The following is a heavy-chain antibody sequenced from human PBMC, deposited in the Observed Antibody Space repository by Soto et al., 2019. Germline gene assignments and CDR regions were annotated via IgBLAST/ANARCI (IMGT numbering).Heavy chain of an antibody. CDR3: ASDSRAYERHHRFDN. D-gene: IGHD5-12*01. V-gene: IGHV1-46*03. CDR1: GDTFSRHY. J-gene: IGHJ3*02. Sequence: QEQLVQSGAEVKKPGASVTISCKASGDTFSRHYIHWVRQAPGQGLEWMGVINPTGASTSYAQKFQGRVTVTRDTSTSTISMELRSLRSEDTAVYFCASDSRAYERHHRFDNWGQGTMVTVSS. CDR2: INPTGAST.